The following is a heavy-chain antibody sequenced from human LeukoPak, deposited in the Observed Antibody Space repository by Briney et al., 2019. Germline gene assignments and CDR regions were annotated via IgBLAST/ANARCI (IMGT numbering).Heavy chain of an antibody. CDR2: IHYTGGT. V-gene: IGHV4-59*01. CDR1: GVSLSTYY. D-gene: IGHD4-17*01. CDR3: RRGTVTTAYFDY. J-gene: IGHJ4*02. Sequence: SETLSLTCTVSGVSLSTYYWTWIRQSPGKGLEWIGHIHYTGGTNYNPSLKSRVTMSVDTSKKQLSPKLSSVTAADAAIYYCRRGTVTTAYFDYWGQGTLVTVSS.